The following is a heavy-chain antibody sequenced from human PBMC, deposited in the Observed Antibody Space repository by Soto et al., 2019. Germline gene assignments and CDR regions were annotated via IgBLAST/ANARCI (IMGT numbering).Heavy chain of an antibody. J-gene: IGHJ6*02. CDR3: ARGPTVTTLRYYYYYGMDV. CDR2: INHSGGT. Sequence: SETLSLTCAVYGGSFSGYYWSWIRQPPGKGLEWIGEINHSGGTNYNPSLKSRVTISVDTSKNQFSLKLSSVTAADTAVYYCARGPTVTTLRYYYYYGMDVWGQGTTVTVSS. D-gene: IGHD4-17*01. CDR1: GGSFSGYY. V-gene: IGHV4-34*01.